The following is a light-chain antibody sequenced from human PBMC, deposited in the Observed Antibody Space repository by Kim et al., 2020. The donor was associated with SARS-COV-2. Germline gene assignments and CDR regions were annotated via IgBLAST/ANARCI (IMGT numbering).Light chain of an antibody. CDR2: QDS. CDR1: KLGNKY. J-gene: IGLJ3*02. CDR3: QAWDRTTVV. V-gene: IGLV3-1*01. Sequence: SYELTQPPSVSVSPGQTASITCPGDKLGNKYTCWYQQKPGQSPVLVIYQDSKRPSGIPEQFSSSNSGNTATLTISGTQARDEADYYCQAWDRTTVVFGGGTQLTVL.